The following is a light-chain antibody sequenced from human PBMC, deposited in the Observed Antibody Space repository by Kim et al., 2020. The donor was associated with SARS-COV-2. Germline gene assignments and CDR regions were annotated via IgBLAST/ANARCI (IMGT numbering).Light chain of an antibody. Sequence: ENVLTQSPGTLSLSPGERATLSCRTTQSLSSNYLAWFQQKPGQAPRLLIYGASNRATGIPVRFSGSGSGTDFTLTISRLEPEDFAVYFCQQYDKSPRTFGQGTKVDIK. CDR3: QQYDKSPRT. CDR1: QSLSSNY. V-gene: IGKV3-20*01. CDR2: GAS. J-gene: IGKJ1*01.